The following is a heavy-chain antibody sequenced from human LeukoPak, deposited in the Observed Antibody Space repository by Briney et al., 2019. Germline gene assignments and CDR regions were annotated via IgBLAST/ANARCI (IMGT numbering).Heavy chain of an antibody. CDR1: RYTFTSYY. J-gene: IGHJ5*02. CDR2: INPSGGST. D-gene: IGHD3-22*01. Sequence: ASVKVSCKASRYTFTSYYMHWVRQAPGQGLEWMGIINPSGGSTSYAQKFQGRVTMTRDTSTSTVYMELSSLRSGDTAVYYCARDRNYYDSSGSPNNWFDPWGQGTLVTVSS. V-gene: IGHV1-46*01. CDR3: ARDRNYYDSSGSPNNWFDP.